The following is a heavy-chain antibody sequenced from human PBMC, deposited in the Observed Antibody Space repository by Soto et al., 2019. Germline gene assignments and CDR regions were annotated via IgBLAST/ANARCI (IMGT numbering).Heavy chain of an antibody. Sequence: EVQLVESGGGLVQPGGSLRLSCTASGFTFSRYWMSWVRQAPGKGLEWVANIKQDGSEKNYVDSVKGRFTIPTDNDKNSVFLQMNSLRAEDTADYYCARQGGRRTYYYYYGMDVWGQGTTVTVSS. CDR2: IKQDGSEK. V-gene: IGHV3-7*01. D-gene: IGHD3-16*01. CDR1: GFTFSRYW. J-gene: IGHJ6*02. CDR3: ARQGGRRTYYYYYGMDV.